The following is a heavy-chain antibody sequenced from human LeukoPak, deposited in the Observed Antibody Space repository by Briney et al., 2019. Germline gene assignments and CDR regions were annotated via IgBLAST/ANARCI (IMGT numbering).Heavy chain of an antibody. CDR1: GLTFSSYG. J-gene: IGHJ3*02. V-gene: IGHV3-23*01. CDR3: AKDLSRYFDWLRDDAFDI. D-gene: IGHD3-9*01. CDR2: ISGSGGST. Sequence: GGSLRLSCAASGLTFSSYGMSWVRQAPGKGLEGVSAISGSGGSTYYADSVKGRFTISRDNSKNTLYLQMNSLRAEDTAVYYCAKDLSRYFDWLRDDAFDIWGQGTVVTVSS.